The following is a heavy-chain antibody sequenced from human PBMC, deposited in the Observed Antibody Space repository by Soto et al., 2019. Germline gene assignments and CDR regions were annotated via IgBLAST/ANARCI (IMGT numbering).Heavy chain of an antibody. V-gene: IGHV4-34*01. CDR1: GGSFRGYY. CDR3: ARRSNTYGYVY. CDR2: INHSGST. Sequence: QVQLQQWGAGLLKPSETLSLTCAVYGGSFRGYYWSWIRQPPGKGLEWIGEINHSGSTNYNPSLKSRVTISVDTSKDQFSLKLSSVTAADTAVYYCARRSNTYGYVYLGQGTLVTVSS. J-gene: IGHJ4*02. D-gene: IGHD5-18*01.